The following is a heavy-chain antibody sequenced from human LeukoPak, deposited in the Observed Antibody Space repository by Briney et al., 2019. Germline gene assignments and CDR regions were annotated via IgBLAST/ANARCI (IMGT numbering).Heavy chain of an antibody. V-gene: IGHV3-23*01. J-gene: IGHJ4*02. CDR2: ITGSGDST. D-gene: IGHD6-13*01. CDR3: AKSSSWFFES. CDR1: GFTFSSYW. Sequence: PGGSLRLSCAASGFTFSSYWMSWVRQAPGKGLEWVSGITGSGDSTYYADSVKGRFTISRDSSKNTLDLQMDSLRAEDTAVYYCAKSSSWFFESWGQGSLVTVSS.